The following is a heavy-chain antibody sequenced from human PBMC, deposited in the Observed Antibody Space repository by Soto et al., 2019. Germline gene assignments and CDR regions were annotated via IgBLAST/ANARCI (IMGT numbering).Heavy chain of an antibody. CDR2: ISHDGSFK. Sequence: QVQLVESGGGVVQPGRSLRLSCAASGFSFSSHGMHWVRQAPGRGLEWVAVISHDGSFKSYADSLRGRFTVSRDNSKNTSYLQIHSLRPEDTAVYYCAKLEGSVPVDGDWFDPWGQGTLVTVSS. CDR3: AKLEGSVPVDGDWFDP. CDR1: GFSFSSHG. V-gene: IGHV3-30*18. J-gene: IGHJ5*02. D-gene: IGHD6-19*01.